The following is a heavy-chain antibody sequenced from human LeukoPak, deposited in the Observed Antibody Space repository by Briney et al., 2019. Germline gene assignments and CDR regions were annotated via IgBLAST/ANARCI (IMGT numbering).Heavy chain of an antibody. Sequence: GGSLRLSCAASGFTFDDYGMSWVRQAPGKGLEWVSGINWSGGSTGYADSVKGRFTISKDNAKNSLYLQMNSLRAEDTALYYCARGGWFGELLFDYWGQGTLVTVSS. CDR2: INWSGGST. V-gene: IGHV3-20*04. J-gene: IGHJ4*02. CDR1: GFTFDDYG. CDR3: ARGGWFGELLFDY. D-gene: IGHD3-10*01.